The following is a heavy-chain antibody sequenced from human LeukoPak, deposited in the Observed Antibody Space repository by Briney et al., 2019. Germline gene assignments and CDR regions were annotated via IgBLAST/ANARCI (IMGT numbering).Heavy chain of an antibody. CDR2: IYTRAST. V-gene: IGHV4-61*02. D-gene: IGHD6-19*01. CDR1: GGSISGGSYD. CDR3: ARDRAAVAGISVNWCAP. J-gene: IGHJ5*02. Sequence: SETLSLTCTVSGGSISGGSYDWSWLRQPPGKGLEGIGRIYTRASTNYNPSLKVRFSVSVDRSKNQLSRKLSAVAAADTACSCCARDRAAVAGISVNWCAPWGQGTLVTVSS.